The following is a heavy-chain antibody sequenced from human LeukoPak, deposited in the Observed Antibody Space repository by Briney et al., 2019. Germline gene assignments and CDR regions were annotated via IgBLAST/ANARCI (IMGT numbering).Heavy chain of an antibody. J-gene: IGHJ4*02. CDR3: AKVNGGYDTYFDY. CDR1: GFTFSSYA. Sequence: GGSLRLSCAASGFTFSSYAMSWVREAPGKGLDWVSAISGSGGSTYYADSVKGRFTISRDNSKNTLYLQMNSLRAEDTAVYYCAKVNGGYDTYFDYWGQGTLVTVSS. CDR2: ISGSGGST. V-gene: IGHV3-23*01. D-gene: IGHD5-12*01.